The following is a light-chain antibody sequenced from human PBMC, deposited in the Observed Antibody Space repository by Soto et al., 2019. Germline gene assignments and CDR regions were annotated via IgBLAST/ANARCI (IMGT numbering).Light chain of an antibody. Sequence: DIQMTQSPSSLSASVGDRVTITCQASQDIRNYLNWYQQKPGRAPKLLIYGASYLETGVTSRFSGSGSGTDFTFTIRSLQPEDTATYYCQQYNNLPPFTFGPGTKVDIK. CDR2: GAS. J-gene: IGKJ3*01. CDR1: QDIRNY. V-gene: IGKV1-33*01. CDR3: QQYNNLPPFT.